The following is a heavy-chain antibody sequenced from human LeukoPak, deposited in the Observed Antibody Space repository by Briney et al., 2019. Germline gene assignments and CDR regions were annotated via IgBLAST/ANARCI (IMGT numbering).Heavy chain of an antibody. V-gene: IGHV3-30*04. CDR2: ISYDGSNK. CDR1: GFTFSSYA. D-gene: IGHD6-13*01. Sequence: PGRYLRLSCAASGFTFSSYAMHWVRQAPGKGLEWVAVISYDGSNKYYADSVKGRFTISRDNSKNTLYLQMNSLRAEDTAVYYCARDRSIAAGGAFDYWGQGTLVTVSS. CDR3: ARDRSIAAGGAFDY. J-gene: IGHJ4*02.